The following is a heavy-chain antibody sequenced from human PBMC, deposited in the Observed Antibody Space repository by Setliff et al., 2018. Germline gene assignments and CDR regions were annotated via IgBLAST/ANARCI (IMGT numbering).Heavy chain of an antibody. J-gene: IGHJ4*02. CDR2: INPYSDVT. V-gene: IGHV1-2*02. D-gene: IGHD6-19*01. CDR1: GYTFTGYY. Sequence: ASVKVSCKASGYTFTGYYLHWVRQAPGQGLEWMGWINPYSDVTNYAQKFQGRVTMTRDKSISTAYMELSRLRSDDTAVYYCARGASWNSAVAGPFYCDYWGQGTLVTVSS. CDR3: ARGASWNSAVAGPFYCDY.